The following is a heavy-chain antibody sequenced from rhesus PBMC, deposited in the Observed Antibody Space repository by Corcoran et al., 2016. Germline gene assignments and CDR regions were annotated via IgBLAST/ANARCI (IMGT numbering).Heavy chain of an antibody. V-gene: IGHV3S16*01. J-gene: IGHJ1*01. CDR3: TSGVGPEYFEF. CDR2: ISSAISYI. Sequence: EVQLVEYGGGLVQPGGSLRLSCAASGFTFSDYYMSWVRRAPGKGLEWVSYISSAISYIYYADSVKGLFTISRYNAKNSLSLQMNSLKTEDTAVYYCTSGVGPEYFEFWGQGALVTVSS. CDR1: GFTFSDYY. D-gene: IGHD2-15*01.